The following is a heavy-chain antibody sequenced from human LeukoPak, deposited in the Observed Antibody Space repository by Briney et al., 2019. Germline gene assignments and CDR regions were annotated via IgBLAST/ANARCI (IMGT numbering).Heavy chain of an antibody. CDR3: AREKAFDSSVSYSNPFDS. CDR1: GGSINSGDYH. Sequence: SETLSLTCTVSGGSINSGDYHWSWLRQHPGKSLEWIGYIHYRGTTYYNPSLESRVTVSADTSKNQFSLKLNSVTAADTAVYYCAREKAFDSSVSYSNPFDSWGLGTLVTVSS. CDR2: IHYRGTT. J-gene: IGHJ4*02. V-gene: IGHV4-31*03. D-gene: IGHD3-22*01.